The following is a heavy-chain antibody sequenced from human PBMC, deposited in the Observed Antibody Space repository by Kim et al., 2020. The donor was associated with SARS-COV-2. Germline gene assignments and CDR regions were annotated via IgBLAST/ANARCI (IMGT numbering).Heavy chain of an antibody. CDR2: IHVDANKT. V-gene: IGHV3-74*01. J-gene: IGHJ4*02. D-gene: IGHD2-21*02. Sequence: GGSLRLSCEASGFTFGSYFMHWVRQAPGKGLVWVSRIHVDANKTYDAESVRGRFTISRDNVKNTLYLQMNALRVDDTAVYYCAREIHNGDGWGTYDSWGQGTLVTVSS. CDR3: AREIHNGDGWGTYDS. CDR1: GFTFGSYF.